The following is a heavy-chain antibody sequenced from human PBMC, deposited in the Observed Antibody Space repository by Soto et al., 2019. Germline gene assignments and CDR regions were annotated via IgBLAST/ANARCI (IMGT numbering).Heavy chain of an antibody. CDR3: AKDEPINPTYDFWSGYPAYFDY. Sequence: GGSLRLSCAASGFTFSSYAMSWVRQAPGKGLEWVSAISGSGGSTYYADSVKGRFTISRDNSKNTLYLQMNSLRAEDTAVYYCAKDEPINPTYDFWSGYPAYFDYWGQGTLVTVSS. J-gene: IGHJ4*02. CDR1: GFTFSSYA. D-gene: IGHD3-3*01. CDR2: ISGSGGST. V-gene: IGHV3-23*01.